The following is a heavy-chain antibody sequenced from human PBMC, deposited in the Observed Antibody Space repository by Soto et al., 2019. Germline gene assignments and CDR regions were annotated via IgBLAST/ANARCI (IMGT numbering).Heavy chain of an antibody. V-gene: IGHV4-61*01. CDR3: ERDGTKTLRDWFDH. J-gene: IGHJ5*02. CDR2: IYYSGST. D-gene: IGHD1-1*01. CDR1: GGSVSSGSYY. Sequence: SETLSLTCTVSGGSVSSGSYYWSWIRQPPGKGLEWIGYIYYSGSTNYNPSLKSRVTISVDTSKNQFSLKLSSVTAADTAVCYCERDGTKTLRDWFDHWGQGITVTVSS.